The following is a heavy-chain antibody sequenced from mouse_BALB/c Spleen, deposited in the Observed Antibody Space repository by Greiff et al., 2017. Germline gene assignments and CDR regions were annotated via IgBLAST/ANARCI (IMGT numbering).Heavy chain of an antibody. V-gene: IGHV1S135*01. CDR3: AIRLRYFDV. CDR1: GYSFTGYN. J-gene: IGHJ1*01. D-gene: IGHD1-2*01. CDR2: IDPYNGGT. Sequence: EVQLQQSGPELEKPGASVKISCKASGYSFTGYNMYWVKQSHRKSLEWIGYIDPYNGGTSYNQKSKGKATLTVDKSSSTAYMHLNSLTSEDSAIYYCAIRLRYFDVWGAGTTVTVSS.